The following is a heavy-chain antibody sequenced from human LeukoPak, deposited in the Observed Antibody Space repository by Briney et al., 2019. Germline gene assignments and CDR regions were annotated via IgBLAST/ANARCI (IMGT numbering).Heavy chain of an antibody. D-gene: IGHD3-16*02. Sequence: PGGSLRLSCAASGFTVSINYMSWVRQAPGKGLEWVSVIYSGGSTYYADSVKGRFTISRDNSKNTLYLQMNSLRAEDTAVYYCARDLRRRGSERSYYYYYGIDVWGQGTTVTVSS. CDR2: IYSGGST. CDR3: ARDLRRRGSERSYYYYYGIDV. V-gene: IGHV3-53*01. CDR1: GFTVSINY. J-gene: IGHJ6*02.